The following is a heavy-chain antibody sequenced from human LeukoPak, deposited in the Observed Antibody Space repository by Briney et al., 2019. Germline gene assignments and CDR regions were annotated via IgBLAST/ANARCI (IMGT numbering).Heavy chain of an antibody. CDR1: GGSINSHY. D-gene: IGHD6-13*01. J-gene: IGHJ4*02. V-gene: IGHV4-59*11. Sequence: PSETLSLTCSVSGGSINSHYWSWIRQSPGKGLEWIGYVFNGGSTNYNPSLKSRVTMSLDTSRDQFSLRLGSVTAADTAIYYCASRPADSTWYGVFDYWSQGTLVTVSS. CDR2: VFNGGST. CDR3: ASRPADSTWYGVFDY.